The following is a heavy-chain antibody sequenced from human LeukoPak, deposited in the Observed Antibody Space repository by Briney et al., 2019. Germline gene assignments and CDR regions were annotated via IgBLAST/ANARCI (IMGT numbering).Heavy chain of an antibody. J-gene: IGHJ6*02. CDR3: ARAVEYCSGGSCYSYYYYGMDV. Sequence: GRSLRLSCAASGFTFSSYAMHWVRQAPGKGLEWVAVISYDGSNKYYADSVKGRFTISRDNSKNTLYLQMNSLRAEDTAVYYCARAVEYCSGGSCYSYYYYGMDVWGQGTTVTVSS. D-gene: IGHD2-15*01. CDR2: ISYDGSNK. CDR1: GFTFSSYA. V-gene: IGHV3-30*14.